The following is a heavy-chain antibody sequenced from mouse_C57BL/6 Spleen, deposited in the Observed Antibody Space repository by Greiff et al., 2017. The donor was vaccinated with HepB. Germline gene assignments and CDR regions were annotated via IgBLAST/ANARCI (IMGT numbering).Heavy chain of an antibody. CDR2: IDPSDSYT. J-gene: IGHJ2*01. D-gene: IGHD1-1*01. CDR3: ARRGYGSSLFDY. V-gene: IGHV1-69*01. Sequence: VKLQQPGAELVMPGASVKLSCKASGYTFTSYWMHWVKQRPGQGLEWIGEIDPSDSYTNYNQKFKGKSTLTVDKSSSTAYMQLSSLTSEDSAVYYCARRGYGSSLFDYWGQGTTLTVSS. CDR1: GYTFTSYW.